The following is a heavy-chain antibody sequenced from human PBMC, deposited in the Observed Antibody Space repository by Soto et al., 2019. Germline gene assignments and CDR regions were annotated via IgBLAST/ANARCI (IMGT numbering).Heavy chain of an antibody. Sequence: SVKVSCKASGGTFSSYASSWVRQAPGQGLEWMGGIIPIFGTANYAQKFQGRVTITADESTSTAYMELSSLRSEDTAVYYCVCDQTFWSGYYRVGWFDPWGQGTLVTVSS. CDR2: IIPIFGTA. D-gene: IGHD3-3*01. V-gene: IGHV1-69*13. CDR1: GGTFSSYA. J-gene: IGHJ5*02. CDR3: VCDQTFWSGYYRVGWFDP.